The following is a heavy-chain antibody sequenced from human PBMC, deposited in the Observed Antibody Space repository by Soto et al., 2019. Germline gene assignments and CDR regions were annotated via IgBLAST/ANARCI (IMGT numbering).Heavy chain of an antibody. Sequence: ASVKVSCKASGYTFTSYGISWVRQAPGQGLEWMGWISAYNGNTNYAQKLQGRVTMTTDTSTSTAYMELRSLRSDDTAVYYCARLGRGEQWLVQVYYYYGMDVWGQGTTVTVSS. V-gene: IGHV1-18*01. CDR2: ISAYNGNT. J-gene: IGHJ6*02. CDR1: GYTFTSYG. D-gene: IGHD6-19*01. CDR3: ARLGRGEQWLVQVYYYYGMDV.